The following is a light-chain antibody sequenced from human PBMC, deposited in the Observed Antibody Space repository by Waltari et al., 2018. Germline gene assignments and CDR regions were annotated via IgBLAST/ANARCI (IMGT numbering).Light chain of an antibody. CDR2: EDY. V-gene: IGLV6-57*03. CDR1: SGSIASNY. J-gene: IGLJ3*02. Sequence: NFMLTQPHSVSESPGKTVTISCTRSSGSIASNYVQWFQQRPGSAPNTVIYEDYQRPSGVPDRFSGSIDSSSNSASLTISGLKTEDEADYYCQSYDGINWMFGGGTKLTVL. CDR3: QSYDGINWM.